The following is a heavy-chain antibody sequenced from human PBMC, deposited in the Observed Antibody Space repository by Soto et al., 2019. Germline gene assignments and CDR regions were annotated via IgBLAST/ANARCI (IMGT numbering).Heavy chain of an antibody. D-gene: IGHD4-17*01. J-gene: IGHJ3*02. CDR1: GFTFSSYG. Sequence: QVQLVESGGGVVQPGRSLRLSCAASGFTFSSYGMHWVRQPPGNGLEWVAVIWYDGSNKYYADSVKGRFTNSRDNSKNALYLKMNSLRAEDTAVYYCARDGDGDNGNAFDIWGQGTMVTVSS. CDR2: IWYDGSNK. V-gene: IGHV3-33*01. CDR3: ARDGDGDNGNAFDI.